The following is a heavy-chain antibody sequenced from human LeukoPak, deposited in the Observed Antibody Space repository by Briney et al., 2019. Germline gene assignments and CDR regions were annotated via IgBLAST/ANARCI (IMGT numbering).Heavy chain of an antibody. CDR2: IYYSGST. CDR3: ARTGYSTGWDRFSFVY. J-gene: IGHJ4*02. Sequence: SEILSLTCTVSGGSLSSSYYWGWIRQPPGKGLGWIGGIYYSGSTYYNPSLKSRVTISIDTSKNQFSLKLTSVTAADTAVYYCARTGYSTGWDRFSFVYWGQGTLVTVSS. V-gene: IGHV4-39*01. CDR1: GGSLSSSYY. D-gene: IGHD6-19*01.